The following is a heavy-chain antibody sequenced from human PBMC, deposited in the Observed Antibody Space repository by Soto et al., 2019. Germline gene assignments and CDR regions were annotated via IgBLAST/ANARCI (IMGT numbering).Heavy chain of an antibody. J-gene: IGHJ4*02. CDR1: GGSFSGYY. CDR3: ARGAILGYCSGGSCYPFDY. CDR2: INHSGST. Sequence: QVQLQQWGAGLLKPSETLSLTCAVYGGSFSGYYWSWIRQPPGKGLEWIGEINHSGSTNYNPSLKRRVTISVDTSKNQFSLKLSSVTAADTAVYYCARGAILGYCSGGSCYPFDYWGQGTLVTVSS. D-gene: IGHD2-15*01. V-gene: IGHV4-34*01.